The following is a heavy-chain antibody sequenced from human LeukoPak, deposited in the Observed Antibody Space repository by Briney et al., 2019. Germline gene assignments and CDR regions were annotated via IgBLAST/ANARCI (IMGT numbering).Heavy chain of an antibody. CDR2: IYTSGST. J-gene: IGHJ4*02. V-gene: IGHV4-4*07. CDR1: GGSISSYY. D-gene: IGHD2-15*01. Sequence: SETLSLTCTVTGGSISSYYWSWIRQPAGKGLEWIGRIYTSGSTNYNPSLKSRVTMSVDTSKNQFSLKLISVTAADTAVYYCARDLGYCSGDSCYHYFDYWGQGTLVTVSS. CDR3: ARDLGYCSGDSCYHYFDY.